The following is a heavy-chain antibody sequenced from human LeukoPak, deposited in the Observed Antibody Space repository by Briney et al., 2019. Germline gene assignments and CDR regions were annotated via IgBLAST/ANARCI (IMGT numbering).Heavy chain of an antibody. CDR3: ARGEKPSGYDY. D-gene: IGHD6-13*01. J-gene: IGHJ4*02. Sequence: GGSLRPSCAASGFTFSSYGMHWVRQAPGKGLEWVAVIWYDGSNKYYADSVKGRFTISRDNSKNTLYLQMNSLRAEDTAVYYCARGEKPSGYDYWGQGTLVTVSS. CDR1: GFTFSSYG. CDR2: IWYDGSNK. V-gene: IGHV3-33*01.